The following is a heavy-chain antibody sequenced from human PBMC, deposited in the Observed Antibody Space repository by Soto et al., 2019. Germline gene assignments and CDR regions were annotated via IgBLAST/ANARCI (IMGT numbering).Heavy chain of an antibody. CDR2: IYSGGST. J-gene: IGHJ4*02. Sequence: PGGSLRLSCAASGFTFSSYSMNWVRQAPGKGLEWVSVIYSGGSTYYADSVKGRFTISRDNSKNTLYLQMNSLRAEDTAVYYCARVRYSYGLNFDYWGQGTLVTVSS. D-gene: IGHD5-18*01. V-gene: IGHV3-53*01. CDR3: ARVRYSYGLNFDY. CDR1: GFTFSSYS.